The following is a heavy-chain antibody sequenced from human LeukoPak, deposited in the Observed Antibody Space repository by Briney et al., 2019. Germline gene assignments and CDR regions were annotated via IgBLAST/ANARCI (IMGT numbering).Heavy chain of an antibody. V-gene: IGHV1-2*02. D-gene: IGHD6-13*01. CDR2: INPNSGGT. CDR3: AAGTDSSSWYYYYGMDV. Sequence: ASVKVSCKASGYTFTGYYMHWVRQAPGQGLEWMGWINPNSGGTNYAQKFQGRVTMTRDTSISTAYMELSRLRSDDTAVYYCAAGTDSSSWYYYYGMDVWGQGTTVTVSS. J-gene: IGHJ6*02. CDR1: GYTFTGYY.